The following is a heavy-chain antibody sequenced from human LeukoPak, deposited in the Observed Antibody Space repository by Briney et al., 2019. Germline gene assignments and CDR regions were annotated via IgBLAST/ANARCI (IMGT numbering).Heavy chain of an antibody. CDR2: IYYSGST. J-gene: IGHJ4*02. D-gene: IGHD3-10*01. CDR1: GGSISSGDYY. Sequence: SQTLSLTCTVSGGSISSGDYYWSWIRQPPGKGLEWIGYIYYSGSTYCNPSLKSRVTISVDTSKNQFFLKLSSLTAADTAVYYCARGDGDYYGSGSYSHWGQGTLVTVSS. V-gene: IGHV4-30-4*01. CDR3: ARGDGDYYGSGSYSH.